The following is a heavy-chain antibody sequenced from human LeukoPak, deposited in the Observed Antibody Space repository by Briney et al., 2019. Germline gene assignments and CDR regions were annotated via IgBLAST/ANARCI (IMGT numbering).Heavy chain of an antibody. V-gene: IGHV3-64*04. J-gene: IGHJ6*02. CDR1: RFTFSSYA. Sequence: GGSLRLSCSASRFTFSSYAMYWVRQAPGKGLEYVSGISTNGGSTDYADSVKGRFTISRDNSKDTLYLQMNSLRAEDTAVYYCARDLGQGYYYYGMDVWGQGTTVTVSS. CDR2: ISTNGGST. CDR3: ARDLGQGYYYYGMDV.